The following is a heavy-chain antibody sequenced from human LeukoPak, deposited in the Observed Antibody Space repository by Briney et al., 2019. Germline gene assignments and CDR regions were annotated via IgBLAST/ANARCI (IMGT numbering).Heavy chain of an antibody. V-gene: IGHV4-38-2*01. CDR2: IYHSGIT. Sequence: SETLSLTCGVSAYSLSSGYYWGWIRQPPGTGLEWIASIYHSGITYYNPSLKSRVSISVDTSKNHFSLKLSSVTAADSAVYYCARQYTSGSGYYFDYWGQGALVSVSS. D-gene: IGHD6-25*01. CDR3: ARQYTSGSGYYFDY. CDR1: AYSLSSGYY. J-gene: IGHJ4*02.